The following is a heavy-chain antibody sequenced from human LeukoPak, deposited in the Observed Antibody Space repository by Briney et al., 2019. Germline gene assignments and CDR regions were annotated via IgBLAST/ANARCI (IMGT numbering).Heavy chain of an antibody. D-gene: IGHD6-19*01. CDR2: IYYSGNT. J-gene: IGHJ4*02. CDR3: ARVSSGWAHDY. Sequence: SETLSLTCTVSGGSISSYYWSWIRQPPGKGLEWIGYIYYSGNTNYNPSLKSRVTVSVDTSKNQFALKLSSVTAAGTAVYYCARVSSGWAHDYWGQGTLVTVSS. CDR1: GGSISSYY. V-gene: IGHV4-59*01.